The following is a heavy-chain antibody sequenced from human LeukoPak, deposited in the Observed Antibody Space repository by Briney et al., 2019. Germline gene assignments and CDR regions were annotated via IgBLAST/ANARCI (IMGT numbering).Heavy chain of an antibody. Sequence: SETLSLTCTVSGGSITNYYWSWIRQPPGKGLEWIGFSYYNGNTNYNPSLKSRVTISVDMSKNQFSLSLRSVTAADTAVYYCARVPRPFDYFDYWGQGTLVTVSS. CDR1: GGSITNYY. CDR3: ARVPRPFDYFDY. J-gene: IGHJ4*02. CDR2: SYYNGNT. V-gene: IGHV4-59*12. D-gene: IGHD3-10*01.